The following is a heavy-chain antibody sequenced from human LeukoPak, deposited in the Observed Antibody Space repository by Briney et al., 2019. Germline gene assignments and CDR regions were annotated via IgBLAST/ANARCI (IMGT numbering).Heavy chain of an antibody. CDR2: IYYSGST. CDR1: GGSISSYY. V-gene: IGHV4-59*01. CDR3: ARGRYYGSGSLPSDY. D-gene: IGHD3-10*01. Sequence: SETLSLTCTVSGGSISSYYWSWIRQPPGKGLEWIGYIYYSGSTNYNPSLKSRVTISVDTSKNQFSLKLSSVSAADTAVYYCARGRYYGSGSLPSDYWGQGTLVTVSS. J-gene: IGHJ4*02.